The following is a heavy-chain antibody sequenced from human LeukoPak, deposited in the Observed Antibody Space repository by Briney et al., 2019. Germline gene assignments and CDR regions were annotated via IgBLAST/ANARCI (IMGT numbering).Heavy chain of an antibody. CDR3: ARRVQRVRSSNWFDP. J-gene: IGHJ5*02. V-gene: IGHV4-34*01. CDR2: INHSGST. CDR1: GGSFSGYY. Sequence: SETLSLTCAVYGGSFSGYYWSWIRQPPGKGLEWIGEINHSGSTNYNPSLKSRVTISVDTSKNQFSLKLSSVTAADTAVYYCARRVQRVRSSNWFDPWGQGTLVTVSS. D-gene: IGHD6-13*01.